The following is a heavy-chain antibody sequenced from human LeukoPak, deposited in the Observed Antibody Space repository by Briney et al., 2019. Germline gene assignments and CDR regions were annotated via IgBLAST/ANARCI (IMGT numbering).Heavy chain of an antibody. V-gene: IGHV3-33*01. J-gene: IGHJ3*02. D-gene: IGHD2-21*02. Sequence: GGSLRLSCAASGFTFSSYGMHWVRQAPGKGLEWVAVIWYDGSNKYYADSVKGRFTISRDNSKNTPYLQMNSLRAEATAVYYCARDRLAYCGGDCYWGDAFDIWGQGTMVTVSS. CDR2: IWYDGSNK. CDR1: GFTFSSYG. CDR3: ARDRLAYCGGDCYWGDAFDI.